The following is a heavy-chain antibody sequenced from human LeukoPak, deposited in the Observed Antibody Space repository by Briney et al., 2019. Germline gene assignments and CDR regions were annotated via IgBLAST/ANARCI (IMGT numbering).Heavy chain of an antibody. CDR2: IFSSGST. J-gene: IGHJ4*02. CDR1: GGSISGYY. D-gene: IGHD5-18*01. Sequence: SETLSLTCTVSGGSISGYYWSWIWQPPGKGLEWIGYIFSSGSTKYNPSLKGRVTISVDTSKNQFSLKLSSVTAADTAVYYCAREGYSYGYDYWGQGSLVTVSS. CDR3: AREGYSYGYDY. V-gene: IGHV4-59*01.